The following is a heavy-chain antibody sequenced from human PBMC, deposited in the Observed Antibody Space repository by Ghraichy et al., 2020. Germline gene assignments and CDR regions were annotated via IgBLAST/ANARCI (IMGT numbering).Heavy chain of an antibody. J-gene: IGHJ3*02. V-gene: IGHV3-23*01. D-gene: IGHD3-3*01. Sequence: GGSLRLSCAASGFTFSSYAMSWVRQAPGKGLEWVSAISGSGGSTYYADSVKGRFTISRDNSKNTLYLQMNSLRAEDTAVYYCAKDRTPAITIFGVVTPIDAFDIWGQGTMVTVSS. CDR2: ISGSGGST. CDR1: GFTFSSYA. CDR3: AKDRTPAITIFGVVTPIDAFDI.